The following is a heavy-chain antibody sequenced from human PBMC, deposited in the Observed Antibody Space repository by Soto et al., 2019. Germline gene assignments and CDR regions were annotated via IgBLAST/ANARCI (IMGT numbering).Heavy chain of an antibody. CDR2: ISYDGSNK. CDR1: GFTFSSYG. Sequence: ESGGGVVQPGRSLRLSCAASGFTFSSYGMHWVRQAPGKGLEWVAVISYDGSNKYYADSVKGRFTISRDNSKNTLYLQMNSLRAEDTAVYYCAKGPEGGGIAPVDYWGQGTLVTVSS. D-gene: IGHD2-21*01. V-gene: IGHV3-30*18. J-gene: IGHJ4*02. CDR3: AKGPEGGGIAPVDY.